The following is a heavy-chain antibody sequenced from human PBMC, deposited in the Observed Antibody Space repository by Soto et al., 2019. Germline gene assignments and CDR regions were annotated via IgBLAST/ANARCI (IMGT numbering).Heavy chain of an antibody. CDR2: ISWNSGSI. J-gene: IGHJ3*02. CDR3: AKIGADAFDI. V-gene: IGHV3-9*01. D-gene: IGHD3-10*01. CDR1: GFTFDDYA. Sequence: EVQLVESGGGLVQPGRSLRLSCAASGFTFDDYAMHWVRQAPGKGLEWVSGISWNSGSIGYADSVKGRFTISRDNAKNSLYLQMNSLRAEDTAWYYCAKIGADAFDIWGQGTMVTVSS.